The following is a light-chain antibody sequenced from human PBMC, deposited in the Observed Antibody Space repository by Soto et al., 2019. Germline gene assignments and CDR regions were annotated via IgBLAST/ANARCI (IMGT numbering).Light chain of an antibody. V-gene: IGKV3-15*01. CDR1: ESVDSA. CDR2: DAS. CDR3: QQYKRWYT. J-gene: IGKJ2*01. Sequence: EIVMTQSPATLSVSLGERVTLSCWASESVDSASAWYQQKPGQPPRLLIYDASTRATGIPDRFSGSGSGTDFTLTISSLQFEAFAVYYCQQYKRWYTFGQGTKLEI.